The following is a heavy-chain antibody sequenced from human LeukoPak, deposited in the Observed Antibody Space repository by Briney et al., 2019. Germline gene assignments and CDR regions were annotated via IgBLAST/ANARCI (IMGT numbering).Heavy chain of an antibody. Sequence: SETLSLTCTVSGGSISGYYWSWIRQPAGKGLEWSGEINHSGSTNYNPSLKSRVTISVDTSKNQFSLKLSSVTAADTAVYYCAWGYSYGRHFDYWGQGTLVTVSS. CDR2: INHSGST. D-gene: IGHD5-18*01. CDR3: AWGYSYGRHFDY. V-gene: IGHV4-34*01. CDR1: GGSISGYY. J-gene: IGHJ4*02.